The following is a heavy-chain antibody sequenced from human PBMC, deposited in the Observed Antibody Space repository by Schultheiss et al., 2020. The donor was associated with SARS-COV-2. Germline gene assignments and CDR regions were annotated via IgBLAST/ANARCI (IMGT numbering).Heavy chain of an antibody. CDR2: IYYSGSA. J-gene: IGHJ6*02. CDR1: GGSISSYY. V-gene: IGHV4-59*12. Sequence: SETLSLTCTVSGGSISSYYWSWIRQPPGKGLEWIGYIYYSGSAYFNPSLKSRVTISVDTSKNQFSLKLSSVTAADTAVYYCARAGGVCSGGSCYLYYYYGMDVWGQGTTVTVSS. CDR3: ARAGGVCSGGSCYLYYYYGMDV. D-gene: IGHD2-15*01.